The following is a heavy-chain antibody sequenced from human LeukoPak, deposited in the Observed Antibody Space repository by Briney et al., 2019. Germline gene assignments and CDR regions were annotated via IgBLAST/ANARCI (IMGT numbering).Heavy chain of an antibody. V-gene: IGHV3-53*01. J-gene: IGHJ4*02. CDR1: GFTVSSNY. CDR2: IYSGGST. CDR3: AKDGITIFGVVNSGPADYYFDY. Sequence: GGSLRLSCAASGFTVSSNYMSWVRQAPGKGLEWVSVIYSGGSTYYADSVKGRFTISRDNSENTLYLQMNSLRAEDTAVYYCAKDGITIFGVVNSGPADYYFDYWGQGTLVTVSS. D-gene: IGHD3-3*01.